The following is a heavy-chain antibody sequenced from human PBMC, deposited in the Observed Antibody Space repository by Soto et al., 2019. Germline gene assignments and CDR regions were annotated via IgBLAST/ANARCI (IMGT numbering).Heavy chain of an antibody. Sequence: SETLSLTCTVSGGSINSGGYYWNWIRQHPGKGLEWIGFIYYSGTTYYNPSLKSRVTMSLDTSKSQFSLKLSSVAAADTAVYYCSRAGLGIEVAGLFYNYGMDVWGQGTTVTVSS. CDR3: SRAGLGIEVAGLFYNYGMDV. D-gene: IGHD6-19*01. V-gene: IGHV4-31*03. CDR1: GGSINSGGYY. J-gene: IGHJ6*02. CDR2: IYYSGTT.